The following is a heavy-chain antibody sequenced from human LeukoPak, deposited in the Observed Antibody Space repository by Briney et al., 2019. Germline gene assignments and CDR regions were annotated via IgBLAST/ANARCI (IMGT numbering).Heavy chain of an antibody. J-gene: IGHJ4*02. V-gene: IGHV3-21*01. Sequence: GGSLRLSCEASGFTFSSYTMNWVRQAPGKGLEWVSSISSNGDYIYYADSVKGQFTVSRDNAKNSLFLQMNSLRAEDTAVYYCARAPTGGYCVGFDYWGQGTLVTVSS. CDR1: GFTFSSYT. CDR2: ISSNGDYI. CDR3: ARAPTGGYCVGFDY. D-gene: IGHD2-21*02.